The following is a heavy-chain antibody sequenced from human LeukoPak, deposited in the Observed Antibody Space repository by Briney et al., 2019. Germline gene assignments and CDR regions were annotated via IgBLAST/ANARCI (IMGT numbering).Heavy chain of an antibody. CDR1: GYTLTELS. Sequence: SCKVSGYTLTELSMHWVRQAPGKGLEWVAVISYDGSNKYYADSVKGRFTISRDNSKNTLYLQMNSLRAEDTAVYYCAKDLATDSSGWYWGQGTLVTVSS. CDR2: ISYDGSNK. D-gene: IGHD6-19*01. CDR3: AKDLATDSSGWY. J-gene: IGHJ4*02. V-gene: IGHV3-30-3*02.